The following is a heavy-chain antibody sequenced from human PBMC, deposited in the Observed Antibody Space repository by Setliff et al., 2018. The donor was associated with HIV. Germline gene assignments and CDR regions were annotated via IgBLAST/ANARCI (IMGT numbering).Heavy chain of an antibody. J-gene: IGHJ5*02. Sequence: ASVKVSCKASGYTFLNYDINWLRQAPGQGLEWMGRLTPHSGDTIVADRFQGRLVMTTNTSTTTAFMELSSLRSDDTALYFCARGWGLWFGQLSILPLDPWGQGTLVTVSS. V-gene: IGHV1-8*01. CDR3: ARGWGLWFGQLSILPLDP. CDR1: GYTFLNYD. CDR2: LTPHSGDT. D-gene: IGHD3-10*01.